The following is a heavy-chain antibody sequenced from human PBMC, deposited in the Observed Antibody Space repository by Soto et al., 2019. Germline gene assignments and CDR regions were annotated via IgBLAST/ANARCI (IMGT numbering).Heavy chain of an antibody. CDR3: ARRERAAGTDWWFDP. CDR2: IFYSGST. D-gene: IGHD6-13*01. CDR1: GGSIISISGR. V-gene: IGHV4-39*01. J-gene: IGHJ5*02. Sequence: SETLSLTCTVSGGSIISISGRCGWISKPPGKGLEWIGSIFYSGSTYYSPSLKSRVTISVDTSKNQFSLKLSSVTAADTAVYYCARRERAAGTDWWFDPWGQGTLVTVSS.